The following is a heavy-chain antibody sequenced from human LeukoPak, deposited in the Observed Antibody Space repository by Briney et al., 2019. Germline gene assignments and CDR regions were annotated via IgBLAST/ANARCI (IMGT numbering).Heavy chain of an antibody. CDR3: ARERLKGYYDFWSGYYTRWYFDY. CDR1: GGSISSYY. CDR2: IYYSGST. V-gene: IGHV4-59*12. D-gene: IGHD3-3*01. J-gene: IGHJ4*02. Sequence: SETLSLTCTVSGGSISSYYWSWIRQPPGKGLEWIGYIYYSGSTNYNPSLKSRVTMSVDTSKNQFSLKLSSVTAADTAVYYCARERLKGYYDFWSGYYTRWYFDYWGQGTLVTVSS.